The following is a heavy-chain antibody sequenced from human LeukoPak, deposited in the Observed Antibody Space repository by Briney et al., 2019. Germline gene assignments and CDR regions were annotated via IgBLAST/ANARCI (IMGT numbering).Heavy chain of an antibody. CDR2: ISSSSSYI. CDR3: ARERTPKPYYGSGTFYRYFDY. V-gene: IGHV3-21*01. Sequence: GGSLRLSCAASGFTFSSYSMNWVRQAPGKGLEWVSSISSSSSYIDYADSVKGRFTISRDIAKNSLYLQMNSLRADDTAVYYCARERTPKPYYGSGTFYRYFDYWGQGTLVTVSS. J-gene: IGHJ4*02. D-gene: IGHD3-10*01. CDR1: GFTFSSYS.